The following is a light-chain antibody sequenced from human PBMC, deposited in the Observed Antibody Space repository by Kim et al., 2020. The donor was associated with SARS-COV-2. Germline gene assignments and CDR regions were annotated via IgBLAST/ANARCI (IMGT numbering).Light chain of an antibody. CDR3: QQSFSTPYT. CDR1: QSISSY. Sequence: DIQMTQSPSSLSASIRDRVTLTCRASQSISSYVNWYQQKPGKVPRLLIYAASTLQSGVSSRFTGNRSGTEFTLTISSLQHEDFATYYCQQSFSTPYTFGQGTKLEI. CDR2: AAS. J-gene: IGKJ2*01. V-gene: IGKV1-39*01.